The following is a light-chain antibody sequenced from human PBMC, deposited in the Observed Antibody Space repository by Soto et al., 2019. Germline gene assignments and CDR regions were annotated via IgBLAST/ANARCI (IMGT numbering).Light chain of an antibody. CDR2: EGS. J-gene: IGLJ3*02. CDR3: CSYADINTPFWV. V-gene: IGLV2-23*01. CDR1: SSDVGSYNL. Sequence: QSALTQPASVSGSPGQSITISCTGSSSDVGSYNLVSWYQQHPNKAPKVMIYEGSXRPSGVSNRFSGSNSGNTASLXISGLQAEDEADYYCCSYADINTPFWVFGGGTKLTVL.